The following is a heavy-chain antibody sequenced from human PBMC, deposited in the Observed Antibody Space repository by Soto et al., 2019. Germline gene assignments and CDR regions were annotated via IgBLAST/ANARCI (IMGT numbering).Heavy chain of an antibody. Sequence: SETLCLTCTFPAGSISYYYWSWIRQSPGKGLESIRYIFYGGSTRYNPSRKSRVTSSIDTSKNQFSLRLTSVTAADTAVYFCARGRAPSKYGLDVWGRGITVTVSS. D-gene: IGHD6-6*01. V-gene: IGHV4-59*01. CDR2: IFYGGST. CDR1: AGSISYYY. CDR3: ARGRAPSKYGLDV. J-gene: IGHJ6*01.